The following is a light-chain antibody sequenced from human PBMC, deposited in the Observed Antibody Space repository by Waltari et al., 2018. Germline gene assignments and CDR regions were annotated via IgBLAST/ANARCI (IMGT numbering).Light chain of an antibody. V-gene: IGLV7-46*01. J-gene: IGLJ3*02. Sequence: QAVVTQEPSLTVSPGGTVTLTCASSTGAVTSGHYPYWFQQKPGQAPRTLIYDTSNKHAWTPARFACSLLGGKAALTLSGAQSEDEADYYCLLYYSGPGVFGGGTKLTVL. CDR2: DTS. CDR1: TGAVTSGHY. CDR3: LLYYSGPGV.